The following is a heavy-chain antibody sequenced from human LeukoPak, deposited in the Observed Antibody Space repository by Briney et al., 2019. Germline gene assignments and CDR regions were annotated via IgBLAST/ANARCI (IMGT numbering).Heavy chain of an antibody. CDR3: AKSRGIYDNSGWRTYDH. CDR1: GGSISSYY. D-gene: IGHD5-12*01. Sequence: PSETLSPTCTVSGGSISSYYWSWIRQPPGKGLEWVSVISENGGTTYYADSVKGRFTISRDNSRNLVYLQMNSLRAEDTAKYYCAKSRGIYDNSGWRTYDHWGQGTLATVSS. CDR2: ISENGGTT. V-gene: IGHV3-23*01. J-gene: IGHJ4*02.